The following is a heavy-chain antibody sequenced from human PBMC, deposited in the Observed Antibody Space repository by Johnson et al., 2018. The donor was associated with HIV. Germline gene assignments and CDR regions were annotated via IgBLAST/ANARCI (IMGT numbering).Heavy chain of an antibody. CDR1: GFTVSSNY. CDR2: VYSGGNT. J-gene: IGHJ3*01. CDR3: ARVGASRFDAFHV. D-gene: IGHD3-16*01. Sequence: EVQLVESGGGLVQPGGSLRLSCAASGFTVSSNYMSWVRQAPGKGLEWVSIVYSGGNTYYTDSVKGRFTISRDNSKNTLYLQMNSLIAEDTAVYYCARVGASRFDAFHVWGQGTMVTVSS. V-gene: IGHV3-66*01.